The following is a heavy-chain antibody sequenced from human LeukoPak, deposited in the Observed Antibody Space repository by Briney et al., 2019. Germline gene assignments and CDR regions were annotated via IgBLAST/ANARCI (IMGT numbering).Heavy chain of an antibody. CDR2: INHSGST. D-gene: IGHD6-13*01. CDR3: ARDRGSSPDY. J-gene: IGHJ4*02. Sequence: PSETLSLTCAVYGGSFCGYYWSWIRQPPGKGLEWIGEINHSGSTNYNPSLKSRVTISVDTSKNQFSLKLSSVTPEDTAVYYCARDRGSSPDYWGQGTLVTVSS. CDR1: GGSFCGYY. V-gene: IGHV4-34*01.